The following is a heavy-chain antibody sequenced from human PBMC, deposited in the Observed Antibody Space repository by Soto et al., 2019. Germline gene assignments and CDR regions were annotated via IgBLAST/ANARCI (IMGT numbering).Heavy chain of an antibody. Sequence: GGSLRLSCAAFGFTFSSYGMHWVRQAPGKGLEWVAVISYDGSNKYYADSVKGRFTISRDNSKNTLYLQMNSLRAEDTAVYYCAKKKGGKVVTAIREKPNYYYYYGMDVWGQGTTVTVS. CDR2: ISYDGSNK. CDR1: GFTFSSYG. D-gene: IGHD2-21*02. V-gene: IGHV3-30*18. CDR3: AKKKGGKVVTAIREKPNYYYYYGMDV. J-gene: IGHJ6*02.